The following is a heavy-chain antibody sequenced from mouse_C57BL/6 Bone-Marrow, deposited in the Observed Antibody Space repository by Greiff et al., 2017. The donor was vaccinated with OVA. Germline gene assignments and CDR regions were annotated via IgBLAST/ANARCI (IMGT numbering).Heavy chain of an antibody. CDR3: ARSSGGSSLAWFAY. Sequence: VQLQQSGPELVKPGASVKISCKASGYTFTDYYMNWVKQSHGKSLEWIGDINPNNGGTSYNQKFKGKATLTVDKSSSTAYMELRSLTSEDSAVYYCARSSGGSSLAWFAYWGQGTLVTVSA. CDR2: INPNNGGT. D-gene: IGHD1-1*01. J-gene: IGHJ3*01. CDR1: GYTFTDYY. V-gene: IGHV1-26*01.